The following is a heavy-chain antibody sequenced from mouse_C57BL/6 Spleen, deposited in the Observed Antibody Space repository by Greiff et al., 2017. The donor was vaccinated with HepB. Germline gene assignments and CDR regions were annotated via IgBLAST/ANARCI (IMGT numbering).Heavy chain of an antibody. CDR1: GYTFTDYY. CDR3: AREQLAY. J-gene: IGHJ2*01. Sequence: VQLQQSGAELVRPGASVKLSCKASGYTFTDYYINWVKQRPGQGLEWIARIYPGSGNTYYNEKFKGKATLTAEKSSSTAYMQLSSLTSEDSAVYFCAREQLAYWGQGTTLTVSS. V-gene: IGHV1-76*01. CDR2: IYPGSGNT. D-gene: IGHD4-1*02.